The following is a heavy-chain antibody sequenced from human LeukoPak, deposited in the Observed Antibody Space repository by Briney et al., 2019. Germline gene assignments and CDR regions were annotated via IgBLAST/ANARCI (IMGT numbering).Heavy chain of an antibody. J-gene: IGHJ4*02. CDR1: GYTFTSYY. CDR2: INPSGGST. Sequence: ASVMVSCKASGYTFTSYYMHWVRQAPGQGLEWMGIINPSGGSTSYAQKFQGRVTMTRDTSTSTVYMELSSLRSEDTAVYYCARDGDRNNYDILTGLFDYWGQGTLVTVSS. D-gene: IGHD3-9*01. CDR3: ARDGDRNNYDILTGLFDY. V-gene: IGHV1-46*01.